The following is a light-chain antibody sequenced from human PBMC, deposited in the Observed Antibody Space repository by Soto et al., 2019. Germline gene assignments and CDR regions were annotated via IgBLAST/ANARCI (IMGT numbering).Light chain of an antibody. CDR2: GVT. CDR1: SSDVGNYNY. J-gene: IGLJ1*01. V-gene: IGLV2-14*01. CDR3: NSYTTTSSYV. Sequence: QSVLTQPASVSGSPGQSITISCTGTSSDVGNYNYVSWYQQHPGKAPKPLIYGVTNRPSGVSNRFSGSKSGNTASLTISGLQAEDEADYYCNSYTTTSSYVFGTGTKVTVL.